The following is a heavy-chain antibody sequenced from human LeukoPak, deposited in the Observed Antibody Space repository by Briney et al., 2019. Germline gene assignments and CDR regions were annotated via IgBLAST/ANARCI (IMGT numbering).Heavy chain of an antibody. CDR3: ARVVTIFGVVTYYFDY. D-gene: IGHD3-3*01. CDR1: GGSISSGSYY. Sequence: PSQTLSLTCTVSGGSISSGSYYWSWIRQPPGKGLEWIGYIYYSGSTNYNPSLKSRVTISVDTSKNQFSLKLSSVTAADTAVYYCARVVTIFGVVTYYFDYWGQGTLVTVSS. V-gene: IGHV4-61*01. J-gene: IGHJ4*02. CDR2: IYYSGST.